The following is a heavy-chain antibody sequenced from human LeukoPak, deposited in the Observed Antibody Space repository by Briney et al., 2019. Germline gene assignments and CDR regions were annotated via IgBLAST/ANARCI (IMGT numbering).Heavy chain of an antibody. V-gene: IGHV1-18*01. CDR1: GYTFTSYG. D-gene: IGHD1-26*01. Sequence: ASVTVSCKASGYTFTSYGISGVRQAPGQGREGMGWISAYNGNTNYAQKLQGRVTMTTDTSTSTAYMELRSLRSDDTAVYYCARAPVVGADWFDPWGQGTLVTVSS. J-gene: IGHJ5*02. CDR2: ISAYNGNT. CDR3: ARAPVVGADWFDP.